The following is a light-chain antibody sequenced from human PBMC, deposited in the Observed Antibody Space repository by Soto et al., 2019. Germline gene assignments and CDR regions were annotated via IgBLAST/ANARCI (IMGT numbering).Light chain of an antibody. Sequence: QSVLTQPRSVSGSPGQSVTISCTGTSSNLGGYNYVSWYQQHPGKAPKLMIYDVNRRPSGVPDRFSGSKSGNTASLTISGLQAEDEADYYCCSYAGSYTFLVLGGGTKVTVL. V-gene: IGLV2-11*01. CDR2: DVN. CDR3: CSYAGSYTFLV. CDR1: SSNLGGYNY. J-gene: IGLJ2*01.